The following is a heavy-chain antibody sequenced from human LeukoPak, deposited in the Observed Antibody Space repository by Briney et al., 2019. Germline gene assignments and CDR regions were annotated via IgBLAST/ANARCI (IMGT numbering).Heavy chain of an antibody. CDR2: INPNSGGT. CDR1: GYTFTGYY. Sequence: ASVKVSCKASGYTFTGYYMHWVRQAPGQGLEWMGWINPNSGGTNYAQKFQGRVTMTRDTSISTAYMELSRLRSDDTAVYYCARDTLRFEHPEYYYYYYMDVWGKGTTVTISS. D-gene: IGHD3-10*01. J-gene: IGHJ6*03. CDR3: ARDTLRFEHPEYYYYYYMDV. V-gene: IGHV1-2*02.